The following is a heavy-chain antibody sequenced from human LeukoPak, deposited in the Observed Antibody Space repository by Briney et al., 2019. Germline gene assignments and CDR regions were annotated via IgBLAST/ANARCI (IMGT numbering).Heavy chain of an antibody. CDR2: ISSSSSYI. CDR1: GFTFSSYS. V-gene: IGHV3-21*01. Sequence: GGSLRLSCAASGFTFSSYSMNWVRQAPGKGLEWVSSISSSSSYIYYADSVKGRFTISRDNAKNSLYLQMNSLRAEDTAVYYCARDAIAVPAAIRQGFMDVWGKGTTVTISS. D-gene: IGHD2-2*01. CDR3: ARDAIAVPAAIRQGFMDV. J-gene: IGHJ6*03.